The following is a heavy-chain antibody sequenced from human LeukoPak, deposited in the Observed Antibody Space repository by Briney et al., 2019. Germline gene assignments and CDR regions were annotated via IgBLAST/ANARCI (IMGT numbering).Heavy chain of an antibody. J-gene: IGHJ4*02. V-gene: IGHV4-38-2*02. CDR3: ARGRRGGGYSSFTFDY. D-gene: IGHD6-13*01. CDR1: GYSISSGYY. Sequence: SETLSLTCTVSGYSISSGYYWGWIRQPPGKGLEWIGSIYHSGRTYYNPSLKSRVTISVDTSKNQFSLKLSSVTAADTAVYYCARGRRGGGYSSFTFDYWGQGTLVTVSS. CDR2: IYHSGRT.